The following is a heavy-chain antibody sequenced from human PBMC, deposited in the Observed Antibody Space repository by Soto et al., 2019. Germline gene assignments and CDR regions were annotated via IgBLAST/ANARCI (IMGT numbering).Heavy chain of an antibody. D-gene: IGHD1-7*01. J-gene: IGHJ6*02. CDR3: ARSDNRNSLYGVDV. CDR2: INHRGSS. Sequence: SETLSLTCAVYGGSLSGYYWSWIRQSPGKGLEWIGEINHRGSSDYNPSLKSRVTISIDASKNHVSLELTSVTAADTAVYYCARSDNRNSLYGVDVWGQGTAVTVSS. V-gene: IGHV4-34*01. CDR1: GGSLSGYY.